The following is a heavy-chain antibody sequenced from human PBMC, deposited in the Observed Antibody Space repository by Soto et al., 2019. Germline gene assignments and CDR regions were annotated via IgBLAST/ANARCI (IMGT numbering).Heavy chain of an antibody. D-gene: IGHD5-12*01. V-gene: IGHV4-4*07. J-gene: IGHJ4*02. CDR3: VRGLRGYDQLFDY. CDR2: IDASGSA. Sequence: PSETLSLTCTVSGASISDYYWIWIRQPAGKRLEWLGRIDASGSAYDSPSLKSRVTMSVDTSKNQFSLKLTSVTAADTAVYYCVRGLRGYDQLFDYWGQGTLVTVSS. CDR1: GASISDYY.